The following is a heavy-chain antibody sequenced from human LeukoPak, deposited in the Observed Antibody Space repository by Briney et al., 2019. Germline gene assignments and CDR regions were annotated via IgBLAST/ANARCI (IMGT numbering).Heavy chain of an antibody. CDR1: GFTFSDYY. CDR2: ISSSGSTI. V-gene: IGHV3-11*01. Sequence: PGGSLRLSCAASGFTFSDYYMSWIGQAPGKGLEWVSYISSSGSTIYYADSVKGRFTISRDNAKNSLYLQMNSLRAEDTAVYYCARDQDLIASLDYWGQGTLVTVSS. D-gene: IGHD2-21*01. J-gene: IGHJ4*02. CDR3: ARDQDLIASLDY.